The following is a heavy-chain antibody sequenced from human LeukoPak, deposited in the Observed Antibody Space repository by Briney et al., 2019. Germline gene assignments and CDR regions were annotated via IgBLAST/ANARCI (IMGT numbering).Heavy chain of an antibody. CDR2: IDPGDSET. Sequence: KPGESLKFSCKGSGYSLTNYWIGWVRQMPRKGLEWMGIIDPGDSETRYSPSFQGQVTISADKSISTSYLQWSTLKASDTAIYYCARGGTTDSDNWFDTWGEGTLVTVSS. V-gene: IGHV5-51*03. J-gene: IGHJ5*02. CDR3: ARGGTTDSDNWFDT. CDR1: GYSLTNYW. D-gene: IGHD4-11*01.